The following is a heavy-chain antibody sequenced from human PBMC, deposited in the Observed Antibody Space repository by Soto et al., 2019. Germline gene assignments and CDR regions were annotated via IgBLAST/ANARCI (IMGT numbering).Heavy chain of an antibody. Sequence: QVQLVESGGGVVQPGRSLRLSCAASGFTFSSYGMHWVRQAPGKGLEWVAVISYDGSNKYYADSVKGRFTISRDNSKNTLYLQMNRLQAEDTALYYSAPCFRAFDYCRHQTLVTVSS. CDR1: GFTFSSYG. J-gene: IGHJ4*01. V-gene: IGHV3-30*03. CDR2: ISYDGSNK. CDR3: APCFRAFDY.